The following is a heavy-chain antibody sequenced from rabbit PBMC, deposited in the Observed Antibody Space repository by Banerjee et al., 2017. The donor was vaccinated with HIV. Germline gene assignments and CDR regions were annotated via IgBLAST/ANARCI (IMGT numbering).Heavy chain of an antibody. CDR1: GFSFSSGYY. J-gene: IGHJ4*01. CDR3: ARDRADSIDYGDDIL. Sequence: QSLEESGGDLVKPGASLTLTCKASGFSFSSGYYMCWVRQAPGKGLEWIACSDTGSSGSTYYASWAKGRFTISKTSSTTVTLQMTSLTAADTATYFCARDRADSIDYGDDILWGPGTLVTVS. CDR2: SDTGSSGST. V-gene: IGHV1S40*01. D-gene: IGHD2-1*01.